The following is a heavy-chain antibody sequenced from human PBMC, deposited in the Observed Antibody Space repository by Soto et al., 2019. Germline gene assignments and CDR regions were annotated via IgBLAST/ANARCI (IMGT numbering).Heavy chain of an antibody. D-gene: IGHD2-15*01. Sequence: QVQLVESGGGVVQPGRSLRLSCAASGFTFSSYGMHWVRQAPGKGLEWVAVIWYDGSNKYYADSVKGRFTISRDNSKNTLYLQMNSLGAEDTAVYYCARMQGYCSGGSCSAHAFDIWGQGTMVTVSS. J-gene: IGHJ3*02. V-gene: IGHV3-33*01. CDR2: IWYDGSNK. CDR1: GFTFSSYG. CDR3: ARMQGYCSGGSCSAHAFDI.